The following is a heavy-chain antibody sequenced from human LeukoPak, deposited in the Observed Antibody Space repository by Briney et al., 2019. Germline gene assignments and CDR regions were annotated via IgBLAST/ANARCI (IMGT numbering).Heavy chain of an antibody. CDR3: ARLSGWYFDY. CDR2: IYCSGST. CDR1: GGSFSGYY. V-gene: IGHV4-59*08. J-gene: IGHJ4*02. Sequence: SETLSLTCAVYGGSFSGYYWSWIRQPPGKGLEWIGYIYCSGSTNYNPSLKSRVTISVDTSKNQFSLKLSSVTAADTAVYYCARLSGWYFDYWGQGTLVTVSS. D-gene: IGHD6-19*01.